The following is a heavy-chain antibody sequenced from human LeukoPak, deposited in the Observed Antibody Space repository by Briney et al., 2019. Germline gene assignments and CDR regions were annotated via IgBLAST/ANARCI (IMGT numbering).Heavy chain of an antibody. CDR2: INPNSGAT. V-gene: IGHV1-2*02. Sequence: ASVKVSCKASGYTFTGYYMHWVRRAPGQGLEWMGWINPNSGATNYAQKFQGRVTMTRDTSITTAYMELSSLRSDDTAILYCATGVNFDYWGQGTLVSVSS. J-gene: IGHJ4*02. CDR1: GYTFTGYY. CDR3: ATGVNFDY.